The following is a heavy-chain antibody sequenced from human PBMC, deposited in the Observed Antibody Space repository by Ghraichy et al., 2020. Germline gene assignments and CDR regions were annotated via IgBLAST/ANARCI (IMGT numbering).Heavy chain of an antibody. D-gene: IGHD5-18*01. CDR1: GGSISSYY. V-gene: IGHV4-59*01. Sequence: SETLSLTCTVSGGSISSYYWSWIRQPPGKGLEWIGYIYYSGSTNYNPSLKSRVTISVDTSKNQFSLKLSSVTAADTAVYYCARREPRGYSYDQGGAFDIWGQGTMVTVSS. CDR2: IYYSGST. CDR3: ARREPRGYSYDQGGAFDI. J-gene: IGHJ3*02.